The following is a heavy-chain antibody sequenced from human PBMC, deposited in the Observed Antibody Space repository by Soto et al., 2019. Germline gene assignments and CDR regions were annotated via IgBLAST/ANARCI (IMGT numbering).Heavy chain of an antibody. CDR2: ISGSGDST. J-gene: IGHJ4*02. CDR3: AKGRASDCPGCTQDY. CDR1: GFTFSSYA. D-gene: IGHD2-21*02. V-gene: IGHV3-23*01. Sequence: PGGSLRLSCAASGFTFSSYAMSWVRQAPGKGLGWVSTISGSGDSTYYADSVKGRFTISRDNSKNTLYLQMNTLRAEDTAVYYCAKGRASDCPGCTQDYWGQGTLVTVSS.